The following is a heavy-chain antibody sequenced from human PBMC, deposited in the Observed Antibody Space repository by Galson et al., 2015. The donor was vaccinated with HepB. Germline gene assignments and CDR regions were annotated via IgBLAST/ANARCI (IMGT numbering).Heavy chain of an antibody. D-gene: IGHD1-26*01. V-gene: IGHV1-58*01. Sequence: SVKVSCKASGFTFTSSAVQWVRQARRQRLEWIGWIVVGSGHTTYAQKFPERITITRDMSTSTAHMELSSLRSEDTAVYYCAALVGAFSQPDYWGQGTLVTVSS. CDR3: AALVGAFSQPDY. CDR2: IVVGSGHT. J-gene: IGHJ4*02. CDR1: GFTFTSSA.